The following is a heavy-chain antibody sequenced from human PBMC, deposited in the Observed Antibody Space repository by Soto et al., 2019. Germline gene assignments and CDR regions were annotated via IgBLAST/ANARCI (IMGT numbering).Heavy chain of an antibody. D-gene: IGHD5-18*01. CDR2: ISGSGGTT. CDR1: GFSFSSYA. CDR3: AKDTAKVTHYYFDF. V-gene: IGHV3-23*01. J-gene: IGHJ4*02. Sequence: GGSLRLSCAASGFSFSSYAMSWVRQAPGKGLEWVSVISGSGGTTYYADSVKGRFTISRDNSKSALYLQLSSLRAEDTAIYYCAKDTAKVTHYYFDFWGQGTLVTVSS.